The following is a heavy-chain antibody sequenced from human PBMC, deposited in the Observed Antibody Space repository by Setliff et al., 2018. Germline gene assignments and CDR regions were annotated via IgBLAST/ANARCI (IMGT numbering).Heavy chain of an antibody. D-gene: IGHD1-1*01. V-gene: IGHV4-39*07. J-gene: IGHJ3*02. Sequence: SETLSLTCTVSGASVSSFDYYWSWIRQPPGKGLEWFGEINQSGSGYYNPSFKGRVTISVDTSKKQFSLTLRYVTAADTALYYCRQAVVGRDVFDIWGQGTVVTVSS. CDR3: RQAVVGRDVFDI. CDR1: GASVSSFDYY. CDR2: INQSGSG.